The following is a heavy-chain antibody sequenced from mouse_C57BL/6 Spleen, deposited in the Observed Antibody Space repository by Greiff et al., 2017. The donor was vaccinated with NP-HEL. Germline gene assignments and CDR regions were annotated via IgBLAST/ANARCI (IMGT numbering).Heavy chain of an antibody. Sequence: QVQLKESGAELVKPGASVKISCKASGYAFSSYWMNWVKQRPGMGLEWIGQIYPGDGDTNYNGKFKGKATLTADKSSSTAYMQLSSLTSEDSAVYFCARGGAYYSNFDYWGQGTTLTVSS. CDR2: IYPGDGDT. D-gene: IGHD2-5*01. CDR3: ARGGAYYSNFDY. V-gene: IGHV1-80*01. CDR1: GYAFSSYW. J-gene: IGHJ2*01.